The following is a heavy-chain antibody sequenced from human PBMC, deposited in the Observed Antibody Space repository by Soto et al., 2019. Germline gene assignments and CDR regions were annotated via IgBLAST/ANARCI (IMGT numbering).Heavy chain of an antibody. CDR2: IYTGDSDA. CDR1: VCSSTTYG. Sequence: VQSLKSSGEVSVCSSTTYGIGCVRQLAGKGLQWRGIIYTGDSDATYSPSLQAQVTISADKSISTAYLHWSSLKASDTAMYYCGRRVLVVTASSAFVFWGQGTMV. D-gene: IGHD2-21*02. V-gene: IGHV5-51*01. J-gene: IGHJ3*01. CDR3: GRRVLVVTASSAFVF.